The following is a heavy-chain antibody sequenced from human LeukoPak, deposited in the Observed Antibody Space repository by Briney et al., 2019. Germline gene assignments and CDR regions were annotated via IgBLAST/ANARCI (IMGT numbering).Heavy chain of an antibody. V-gene: IGHV3-7*01. Sequence: PGGSLRLSCAASGFTFSDYWMSWVRQAPGKGLEWVANTEQDGSEKYYVDSVKGRFTISRDNAKNSLYLQMNSLRAEDTAVYYCAGREIAVAGIDYWGQGTLVTVSS. D-gene: IGHD6-19*01. CDR1: GFTFSDYW. J-gene: IGHJ4*02. CDR3: AGREIAVAGIDY. CDR2: TEQDGSEK.